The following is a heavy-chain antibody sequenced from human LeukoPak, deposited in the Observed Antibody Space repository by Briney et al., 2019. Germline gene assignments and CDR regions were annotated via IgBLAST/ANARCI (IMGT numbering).Heavy chain of an antibody. V-gene: IGHV4-34*01. CDR3: ARGLRAARLAS. J-gene: IGHJ5*02. CDR1: GGSFSGYY. CDR2: MNESGGT. D-gene: IGHD6-6*01. Sequence: SETLSLTCAVSGGSFSGYYWSWIRQPPGKGLEWIGEMNESGGTTYNPSLKSRVTMSVDPSKNQLSLKVTSVTAADTAVYYCARGLRAARLASWGQGTLVTVSS.